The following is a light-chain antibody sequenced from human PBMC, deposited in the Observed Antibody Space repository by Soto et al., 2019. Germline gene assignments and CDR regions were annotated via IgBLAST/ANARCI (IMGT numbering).Light chain of an antibody. CDR1: SSNIGAGYD. V-gene: IGLV1-40*01. CDR3: QSYDSSLSGFYV. Sequence: QSVLTQPPSVSGAPGQRVTISCTGSSSNIGAGYDVPWYQQLPGTAPKLLIYGNSNRPSGAPDRFSGSKSGTSASLAITGLQAEDEADYYCQSYDSSLSGFYVFGTGTKVTVL. CDR2: GNS. J-gene: IGLJ1*01.